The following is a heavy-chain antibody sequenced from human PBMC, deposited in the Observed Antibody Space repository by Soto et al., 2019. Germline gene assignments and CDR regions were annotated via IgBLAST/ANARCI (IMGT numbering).Heavy chain of an antibody. Sequence: GGSLRLSCAASGFTFSSYGMHWVRQAPGKGLEWVAVISYDGSNKYYADSVKGRFTISRDNSKNTLYLQMNSLRAEDTAVYYCAKGPTGSGTPWGQGTLVNVSS. D-gene: IGHD3-10*01. J-gene: IGHJ5*02. CDR1: GFTFSSYG. CDR2: ISYDGSNK. CDR3: AKGPTGSGTP. V-gene: IGHV3-30*18.